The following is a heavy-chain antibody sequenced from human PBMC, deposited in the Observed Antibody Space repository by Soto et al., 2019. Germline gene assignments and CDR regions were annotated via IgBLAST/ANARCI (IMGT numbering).Heavy chain of an antibody. CDR1: AFSFSHYA. D-gene: IGHD2-15*01. V-gene: IGHV3-30-3*01. CDR3: ARAGYCSGGRCYSPYYYYYGMDV. Sequence: GGSLRLSCGASAFSFSHYAMHWVRQAPGKGLECVAVISYDGNIKRYADSVKGRFTISRDNSENTLHLQMNSLSPEDTAVYYCARAGYCSGGRCYSPYYYYYGMDVWGQGTTVTVSS. J-gene: IGHJ6*02. CDR2: ISYDGNIK.